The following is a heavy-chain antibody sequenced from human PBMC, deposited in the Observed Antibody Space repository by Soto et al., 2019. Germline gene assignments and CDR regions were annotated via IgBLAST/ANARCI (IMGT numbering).Heavy chain of an antibody. CDR2: ISAYNGNT. V-gene: IGHV1-18*01. D-gene: IGHD1-26*01. CDR1: GYTFTSYG. CDR3: VRDDASVGADAFDI. Sequence: ASVKVSCKASGYTFTSYGISWVRQAPGQGLEWMGWISAYNGNTNYAQKLQGRVTMTTDTSTSTAYMELRSLRSDDTAVYYCVRDDASVGADAFDIWGQGTMVTVSS. J-gene: IGHJ3*02.